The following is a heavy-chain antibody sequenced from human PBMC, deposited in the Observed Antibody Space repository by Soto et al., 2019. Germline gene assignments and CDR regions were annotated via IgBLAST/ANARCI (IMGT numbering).Heavy chain of an antibody. J-gene: IGHJ6*03. CDR3: ARTAAQLERRRSYYYYYMDV. V-gene: IGHV4-59*01. CDR1: GGSISSYY. D-gene: IGHD1-1*01. Sequence: SETLSLTCTVSGGSISSYYWSWIRQPPGKGLEWIGYIYYSGSTNYNPSLKSRVTISVDTSKNQFSLKLSSVTAADTAVYYCARTAAQLERRRSYYYYYMDVWGKGTTVTVSS. CDR2: IYYSGST.